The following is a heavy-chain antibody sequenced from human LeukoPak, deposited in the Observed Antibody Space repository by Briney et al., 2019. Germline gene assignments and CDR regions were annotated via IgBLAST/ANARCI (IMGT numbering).Heavy chain of an antibody. CDR3: AKPGTGWGAFDI. D-gene: IGHD3/OR15-3a*01. CDR2: ISYDGSNK. V-gene: IGHV3-30*18. CDR1: GFTFSSYG. J-gene: IGHJ3*02. Sequence: GGSLRLSCAASGFTFSSYGMHWVRQAPGKGLEWVAVISYDGSNKYYADSVKGRFTISRDNSKNTLYLQMNSLRAEDTAVYYCAKPGTGWGAFDIWGQGTMVTVSS.